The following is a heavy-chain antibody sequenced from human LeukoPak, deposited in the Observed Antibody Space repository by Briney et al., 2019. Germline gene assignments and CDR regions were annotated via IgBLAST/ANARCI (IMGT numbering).Heavy chain of an antibody. V-gene: IGHV4-39*01. J-gene: IGHJ6*02. D-gene: IGHD1-26*01. CDR1: GGSISSSSYY. Sequence: SETLSLTCTVSGGSISSSSYYWGWIRQPPGKGLEWIGSIYYSGSTYYNPSLKSRVTISVDTSKNQFSLKLSSVTAADTAVYYCARQGGSYASYYYYGMDVWGQGTTVTVSS. CDR2: IYYSGST. CDR3: ARQGGSYASYYYYGMDV.